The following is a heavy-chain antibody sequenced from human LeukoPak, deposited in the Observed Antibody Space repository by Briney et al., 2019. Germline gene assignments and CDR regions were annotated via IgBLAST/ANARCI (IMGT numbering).Heavy chain of an antibody. CDR3: ARDRPGIAVAGGPGYFDY. Sequence: SQTLSLTCAISGDSIFTNNVAWNWIRRSPSRGLEWLGRTYYRSKWYNDYAVSVKSRITINPDTSKNQFSLQLNSVTPEDTAVYYCARDRPGIAVAGGPGYFDYWGQGTLVTVSS. CDR2: TYYRSKWYN. J-gene: IGHJ4*02. V-gene: IGHV6-1*01. CDR1: GDSIFTNNVA. D-gene: IGHD6-19*01.